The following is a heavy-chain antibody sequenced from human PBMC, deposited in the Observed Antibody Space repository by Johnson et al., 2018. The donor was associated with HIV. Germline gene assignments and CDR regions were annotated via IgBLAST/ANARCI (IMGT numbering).Heavy chain of an antibody. Sequence: VQLVESGGGVVRPGGSLRLSCAASGFTFDDYGMSWVRQAPGKRLEWVSGINWNGGRTGHADSVKGRFTISRDNSKNTLYLQMNSLRAEDTAVYYCAKETRDSRSAFDIWGQGTMVTVSS. D-gene: IGHD3-22*01. CDR2: INWNGGRT. CDR3: AKETRDSRSAFDI. J-gene: IGHJ3*02. V-gene: IGHV3-20*04. CDR1: GFTFDDYG.